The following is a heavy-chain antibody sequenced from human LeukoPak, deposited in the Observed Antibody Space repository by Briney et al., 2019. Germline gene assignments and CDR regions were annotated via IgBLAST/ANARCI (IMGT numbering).Heavy chain of an antibody. CDR1: GFSFSSYS. J-gene: IGHJ4*02. CDR3: VKIAAD. D-gene: IGHD6-13*01. CDR2: ISANGGST. V-gene: IGHV3-64D*06. Sequence: GGSLRLSCSASGFSFSSYSMDWVRQAPGKGLEYVSGISANGGSTYYADSVKGRFTISRDNSKNTLYLQMSSLRVEDTALYYCVKIAADWGQGALVTVSP.